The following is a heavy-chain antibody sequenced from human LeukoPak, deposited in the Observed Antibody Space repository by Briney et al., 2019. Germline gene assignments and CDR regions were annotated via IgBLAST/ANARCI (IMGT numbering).Heavy chain of an antibody. V-gene: IGHV1-69*13. CDR3: AADGGLDDAFDI. CDR1: GGTFSSYA. Sequence: ASVKVSCEASGGTFSSYAISWVRQAPGQGLAWMGGNIPIFGAAIYAQNFQGRVTITADESTSTAYMELSSLRSEDTAVYYCAADGGLDDAFDIWGQGTMVTVSS. D-gene: IGHD3-16*01. J-gene: IGHJ3*02. CDR2: NIPIFGAA.